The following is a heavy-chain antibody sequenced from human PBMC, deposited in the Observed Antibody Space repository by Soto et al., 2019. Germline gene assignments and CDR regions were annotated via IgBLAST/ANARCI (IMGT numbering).Heavy chain of an antibody. CDR2: IIPIFGTA. CDR3: ARELDSSGYYYTFDY. CDR1: GGTFSSYA. D-gene: IGHD3-22*01. J-gene: IGHJ4*02. Sequence: RASVKVSCKASGGTFSSYATSWVRQAPGQGLEWMGGIIPIFGTANYAQKFQGRVTITADESTSTAYMELSSLRSEDTAVYYCARELDSSGYYYTFDYWGQGTLVTVSS. V-gene: IGHV1-69*13.